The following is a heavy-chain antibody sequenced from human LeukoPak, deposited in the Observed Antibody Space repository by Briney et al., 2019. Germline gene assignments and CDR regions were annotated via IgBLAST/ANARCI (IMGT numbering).Heavy chain of an antibody. V-gene: IGHV4-59*08. Sequence: ASETLSLTCTVSGGSISSFHWTWIRQPPGKGLEYIGYIFYNGGTNYNPSLKSRVTISADASKNQFSLKLNSVTAADTAVYYCARLSRYPMYCFDYWGQGTLVTVSS. J-gene: IGHJ4*02. D-gene: IGHD3-16*02. CDR1: GGSISSFH. CDR3: ARLSRYPMYCFDY. CDR2: IFYNGGT.